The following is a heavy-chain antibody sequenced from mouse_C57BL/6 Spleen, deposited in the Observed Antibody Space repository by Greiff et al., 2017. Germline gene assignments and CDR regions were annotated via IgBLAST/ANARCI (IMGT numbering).Heavy chain of an antibody. CDR1: GFTFSDYG. CDR2: ISSGSSTI. J-gene: IGHJ4*01. V-gene: IGHV5-17*01. CDR3: ARRSSNLAMDY. D-gene: IGHD2-5*01. Sequence: EVKLMESGGGLVKPGGSLKLSCAASGFTFSDYGMHWVRQAPEKGLEWVAYISSGSSTIYYADTVKGRFTISRDNAKNTLFLQMTSLRSEDTAMYYCARRSSNLAMDYWGQGTSVTVSS.